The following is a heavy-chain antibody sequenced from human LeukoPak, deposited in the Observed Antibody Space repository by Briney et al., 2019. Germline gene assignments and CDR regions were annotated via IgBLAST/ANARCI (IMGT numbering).Heavy chain of an antibody. J-gene: IGHJ5*02. CDR1: GYTFTGYY. Sequence: ASVKVSCKASGYTFTGYYMHWLRQAPGQGLEWMGRINPNTGVANFAQKLQGRVTMTRDISISTVYMELVRLRSDDTAMYYCARDRGIDFGNYYGWFDPWGQGTLVIVSS. D-gene: IGHD1-26*01. CDR2: INPNTGVA. V-gene: IGHV1-2*02. CDR3: ARDRGIDFGNYYGWFDP.